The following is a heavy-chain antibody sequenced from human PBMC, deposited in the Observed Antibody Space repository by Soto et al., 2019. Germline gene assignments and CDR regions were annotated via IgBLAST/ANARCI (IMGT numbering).Heavy chain of an antibody. Sequence: GGSLRLSCAASGFTFSSYSMNWVRQAPGKGLEWVSSISSSSSYIYYADSVKGRFTISRDNAKNSLYLQMNSLRAEDTAVYYCARDDPSWGWEPPYFDYWGQGTLVTVSS. CDR3: ARDDPSWGWEPPYFDY. J-gene: IGHJ4*02. V-gene: IGHV3-21*01. D-gene: IGHD1-26*01. CDR1: GFTFSSYS. CDR2: ISSSSSYI.